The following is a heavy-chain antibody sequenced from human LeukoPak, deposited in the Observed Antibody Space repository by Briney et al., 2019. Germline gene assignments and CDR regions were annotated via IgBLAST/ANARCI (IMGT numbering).Heavy chain of an antibody. V-gene: IGHV4-59*01. CDR1: GGSINTYY. D-gene: IGHD6-13*01. CDR3: ARALRLVGQQLVLGYFDY. J-gene: IGHJ4*02. Sequence: SETLSLTCTVSGGSINTYYWSWIRQPPGKGLEWIGYLYSSGSTNYNPSLKSRVTISVDTSKNQFSLSLSSVTAADTAAYYCARALRLVGQQLVLGYFDYWGQGTLVTVSS. CDR2: LYSSGST.